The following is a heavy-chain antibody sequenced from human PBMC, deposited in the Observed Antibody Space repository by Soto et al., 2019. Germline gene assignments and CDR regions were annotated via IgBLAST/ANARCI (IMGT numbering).Heavy chain of an antibody. D-gene: IGHD6-13*01. V-gene: IGHV4-39*01. CDR1: GGSICSRNYY. CDR3: ARQSSSPTPFDY. CDR2: IYYSGST. Sequence: EDRSGTGTVSGGSICSRNYYWGWIRQPPGKGLECIGNIYYSGSTYYNPSLKSRVTISVDTSKNQFSLKLSSVTAADTAVYYCARQSSSPTPFDYWGQGTLVTVSS. J-gene: IGHJ4*02.